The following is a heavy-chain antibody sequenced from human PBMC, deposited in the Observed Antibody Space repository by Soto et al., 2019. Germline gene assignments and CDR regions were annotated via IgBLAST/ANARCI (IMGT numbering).Heavy chain of an antibody. J-gene: IGHJ4*02. V-gene: IGHV4-31*03. CDR1: GGSIGSGDYY. CDR3: ARDDSGYDRIVY. D-gene: IGHD5-12*01. Sequence: QVQLQESGPGLVKPSQTLSLTCTVSGGSIGSGDYYWSWIRQSPGKGLEWIGYIYYSGTTYYNPSLESRVSISIDTSKNQFSLKLRSVTAADMAVYYCARDDSGYDRIVYWGQGTLVTVSS. CDR2: IYYSGTT.